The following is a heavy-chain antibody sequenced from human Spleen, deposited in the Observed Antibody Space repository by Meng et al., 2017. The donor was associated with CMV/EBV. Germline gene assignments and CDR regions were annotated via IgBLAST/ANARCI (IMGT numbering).Heavy chain of an antibody. CDR3: AKTSLRGGDY. CDR2: INSDGSST. CDR1: GFTFSSYW. D-gene: IGHD3-16*01. Sequence: GESLKISCAASGFTFSSYWMHWVRQAPGKGLVWVSRINSDGSSTSYADSVKGRFTISRDNSKNTLYLQMNSLRAEDTAVYYCAKTSLRGGDYWGQGTLVTVSS. V-gene: IGHV3-74*01. J-gene: IGHJ4*02.